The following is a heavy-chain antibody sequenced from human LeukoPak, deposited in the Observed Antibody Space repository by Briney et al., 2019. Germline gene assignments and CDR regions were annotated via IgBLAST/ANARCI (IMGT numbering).Heavy chain of an antibody. CDR2: ISSSGSTI. J-gene: IGHJ4*02. CDR3: ATPRYSSGWYQVDY. Sequence: GGSLRLSCAASGFTFSSYEMNWVRQAPGKGLEWVSYISSSGSTIYYADSVKGRFTISRDNAKNTLYLQMNSLRAEDTAVYYCATPRYSSGWYQVDYWGQGTLVTVSS. V-gene: IGHV3-48*03. CDR1: GFTFSSYE. D-gene: IGHD6-19*01.